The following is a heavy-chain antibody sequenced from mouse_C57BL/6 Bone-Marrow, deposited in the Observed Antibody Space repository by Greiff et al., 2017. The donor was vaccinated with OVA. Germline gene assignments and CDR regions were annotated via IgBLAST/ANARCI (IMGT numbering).Heavy chain of an antibody. CDR3: ARPLYSNYSYFDV. D-gene: IGHD2-5*01. J-gene: IGHJ1*03. V-gene: IGHV1-54*01. CDR1: GYAFTNYL. Sequence: VQLQQSGAELVRPGTSVKLSCKASGYAFTNYLIEWVKQRPGQGLEWIGVINPGSGGTNYNEKFKGKATLTADKSSSTAYMQLSSLTSEDSAVYFCARPLYSNYSYFDVWGTGTTVTVSS. CDR2: INPGSGGT.